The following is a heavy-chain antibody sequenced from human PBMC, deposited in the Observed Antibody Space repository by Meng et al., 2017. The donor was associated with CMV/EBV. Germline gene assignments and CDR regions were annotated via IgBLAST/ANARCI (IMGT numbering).Heavy chain of an antibody. D-gene: IGHD3-3*01. J-gene: IGHJ6*02. CDR2: ISYDGSNK. CDR1: GFTFSSYA. V-gene: IGHV3-30-3*01. CDR3: ARESGGITIFGVVIRGGLDYYYGMDV. Sequence: GESLKISCAASGFTFSSYAMHWVRQAPGKGLEWVAVISYDGSNKYYADSVKGRFTISRDNSKNTLYLQMNSLRAEDTAVYYCARESGGITIFGVVIRGGLDYYYGMDVWGQGTTVTVSS.